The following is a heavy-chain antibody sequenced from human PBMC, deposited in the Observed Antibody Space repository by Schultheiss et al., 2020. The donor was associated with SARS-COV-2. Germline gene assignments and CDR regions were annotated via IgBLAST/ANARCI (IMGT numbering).Heavy chain of an antibody. V-gene: IGHV1-69*13. D-gene: IGHD3-22*01. CDR1: GGTFSSYG. Sequence: SVKVSCKASGGTFSSYGISWVRQAPGQGLEWMGGIIPIFGTANYAQKFQGRVTITADESTSTAYMELSSLRSEDTAVYYCAKAHGYYYDSSLPYNWFDPWGQGTLVTVSS. CDR3: AKAHGYYYDSSLPYNWFDP. CDR2: IIPIFGTA. J-gene: IGHJ5*02.